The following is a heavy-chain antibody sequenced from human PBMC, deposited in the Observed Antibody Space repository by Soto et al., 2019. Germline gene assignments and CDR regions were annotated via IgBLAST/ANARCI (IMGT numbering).Heavy chain of an antibody. J-gene: IGHJ3*01. D-gene: IGHD3-22*01. V-gene: IGHV3-53*01. CDR1: GFTFSSND. CDR2: IYSGGST. Sequence: EVQLVESGGGLIQPGGSLRLSCAASGFTFSSNDMNWVRQAPGKGLEWVSLIYSGGSTYYADSVKGRFTISRDNSKNTLYLQMSSLRAEDTAVYYCATRPLLPGAPWGQGTMGTVSS. CDR3: ATRPLLPGAP.